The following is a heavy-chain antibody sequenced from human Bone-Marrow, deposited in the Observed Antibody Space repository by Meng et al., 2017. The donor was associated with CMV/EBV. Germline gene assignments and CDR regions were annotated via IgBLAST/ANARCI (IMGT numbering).Heavy chain of an antibody. V-gene: IGHV3-30-3*01. CDR3: TRSWDV. J-gene: IGHJ6*02. Sequence: GGSLRLSCAASGFTFSTYAMHWVRQAPDKGLEWVAVISYDGTNKYYADSVKGRFIISRDNAKNSLYLQMNSLRAEDTAVYYCTRSWDVWGQGTTVTVSS. CDR2: ISYDGTNK. CDR1: GFTFSTYA.